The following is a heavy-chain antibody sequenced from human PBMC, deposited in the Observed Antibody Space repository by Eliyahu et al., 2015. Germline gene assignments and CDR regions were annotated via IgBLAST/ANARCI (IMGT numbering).Heavy chain of an antibody. CDR2: ISYXGSNK. D-gene: IGHD1-26*01. Sequence: QVQLVESGGXVVQPGRSXRLSXAAXGFTXSSYGMHWVRQAPGQGLEWVAVISYXGSNKYYADSVKGRFTISRDNSKNTLYLQMNSLRAEDTAVYYCAKDYSGSSDYWGQGTLVTVSS. V-gene: IGHV3-30*18. J-gene: IGHJ4*02. CDR3: AKDYSGSSDY. CDR1: GFTXSSYG.